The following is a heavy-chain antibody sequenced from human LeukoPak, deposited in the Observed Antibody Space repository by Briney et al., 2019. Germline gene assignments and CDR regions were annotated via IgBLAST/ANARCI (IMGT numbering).Heavy chain of an antibody. CDR2: IRYDGSNK. CDR3: ANHLEFRIEVLDY. D-gene: IGHD2/OR15-2a*01. CDR1: GFTFRKYW. V-gene: IGHV3-30*02. Sequence: QAGGSLRLSCVASGFTFRKYWLHWVRQAPGKGLEWVAFIRYDGSNKYYADSVKGRFTISRDNSKNTLYLQMNSLRAEDTAVYYCANHLEFRIEVLDYWGQGTLVTVSS. J-gene: IGHJ4*02.